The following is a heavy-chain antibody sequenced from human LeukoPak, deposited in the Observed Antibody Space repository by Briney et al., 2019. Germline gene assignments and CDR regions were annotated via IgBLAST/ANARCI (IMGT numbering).Heavy chain of an antibody. CDR1: GASISGGTYY. V-gene: IGHV4-39*01. Sequence: SETLPLTCSVSGASISGGTYYWGWIRQPPGKGLEWIGSIYYTGSTYDNPSLKSRVTISVDTSKNQFSLKLSSVTAADTAVYCCARRGGSGRAFDYWGQGTLVTVSS. J-gene: IGHJ4*02. CDR3: ARRGGSGRAFDY. CDR2: IYYTGST. D-gene: IGHD1-26*01.